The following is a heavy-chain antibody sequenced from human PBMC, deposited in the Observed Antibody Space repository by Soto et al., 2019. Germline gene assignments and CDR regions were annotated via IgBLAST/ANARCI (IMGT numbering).Heavy chain of an antibody. V-gene: IGHV4-59*01. J-gene: IGHJ6*02. CDR3: ARALGSNWGYYYYGMDV. CDR1: GGSISSYY. CDR2: IYYSGST. D-gene: IGHD7-27*01. Sequence: TGTLSLTCTVSGGSISSYYWSWIRQPPGKGLEWIGYIYYSGSTNYNPSLKSRVTISVDTSKNQFSLKLSSVTAADTAVYYCARALGSNWGYYYYGMDVWGQGTTVTVSS.